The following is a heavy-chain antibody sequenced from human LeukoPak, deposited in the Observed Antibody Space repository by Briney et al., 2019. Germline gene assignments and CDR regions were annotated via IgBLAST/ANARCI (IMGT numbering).Heavy chain of an antibody. CDR3: AREDRSSSWGYSWFDP. Sequence: PGGSLRLSCAASGFTFSDYYMSWIRQAPGKVLEWVSYISSSSTIYYADSVKGRFTISRDNAKNSLYLQMNSLRAEDTAVYYCAREDRSSSWGYSWFDPWGQGTLVTVSS. J-gene: IGHJ5*02. CDR2: ISSSSTI. CDR1: GFTFSDYY. V-gene: IGHV3-69-1*01. D-gene: IGHD6-13*01.